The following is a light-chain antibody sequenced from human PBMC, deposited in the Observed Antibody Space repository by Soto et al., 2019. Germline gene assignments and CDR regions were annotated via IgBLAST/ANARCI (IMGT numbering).Light chain of an antibody. V-gene: IGLV1-36*01. J-gene: IGLJ1*01. Sequence: QSVLTQPPSVSAAPRQRVTISCSGSSSNIGNNAVNWYQQLPGKAPKLLIYFDDLVPSGVSNRFSGSKSGTSASLAISGLQSEDEADYYCAAWDGSLNAYVFGTGTKVTVL. CDR3: AAWDGSLNAYV. CDR2: FDD. CDR1: SSNIGNNA.